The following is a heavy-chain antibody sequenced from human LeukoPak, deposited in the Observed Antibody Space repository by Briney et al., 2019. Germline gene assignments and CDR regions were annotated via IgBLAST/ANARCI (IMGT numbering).Heavy chain of an antibody. CDR2: IKSKTDGGTA. CDR3: TTYYDGESTEYFQH. J-gene: IGHJ1*01. V-gene: IGHV3-15*01. CDR1: GFTLSNAW. Sequence: GGSLRLSCAASGFTLSNAWMSWVRQAPGKGLEWVGRIKSKTDGGTADYYAAPVKGRFTISRDDSKNTLYLQMSSLKTEDTAVYYCTTYYDGESTEYFQHWGQGTLVTVSS. D-gene: IGHD3-10*01.